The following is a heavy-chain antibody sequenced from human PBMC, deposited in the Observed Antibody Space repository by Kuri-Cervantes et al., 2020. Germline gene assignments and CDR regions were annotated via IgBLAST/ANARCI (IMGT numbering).Heavy chain of an antibody. D-gene: IGHD5/OR15-5a*01. J-gene: IGHJ3*02. CDR2: INSDGSST. CDR1: GFTFSSYW. CDR3: ASVLRSIDAFDI. Sequence: ETLSLTCAASGFTFSSYWMHWVRQAPGKGLVWVSRINSDGSSTSYADSVKGRFTISRDNAKNTLYLQMNSLRAEDTAVYYCASVLRSIDAFDIWGQGTMVTVSS. V-gene: IGHV3-74*01.